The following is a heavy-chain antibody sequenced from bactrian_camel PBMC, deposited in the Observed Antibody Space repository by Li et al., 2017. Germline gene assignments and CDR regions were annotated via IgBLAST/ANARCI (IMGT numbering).Heavy chain of an antibody. J-gene: IGHJ6*01. CDR3: VTGRTWVAYARADFTY. D-gene: IGHD1*01. CDR1: GFTFGDYS. V-gene: IGHV3-1*01. Sequence: VQLVESGGGLVQPGGSLRLSCAASGFTFGDYSMAWFRQAPGKGLEWVSAISPSGDITNYADSVKGQFTISRDNAKNTVYLQMNSLKPEDTAVYYCVTGRTWVAYARADFTYWGQGTQVTVS. CDR2: ISPSGDIT.